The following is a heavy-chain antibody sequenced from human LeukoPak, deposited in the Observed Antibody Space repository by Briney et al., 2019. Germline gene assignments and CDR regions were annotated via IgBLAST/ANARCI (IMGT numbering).Heavy chain of an antibody. CDR1: GGSFSGYY. CDR3: ARGPRSSSWPSRRYNWFDP. Sequence: PSETLSLTCAVYGGSFSGYYWSWIRQPPVKGLEWIGEINHSGSTNYNPSLKSRVTISVDTSKNQFSLKLSSVTAADTAVYYCARGPRSSSWPSRRYNWFDPWGQGTLVTVSS. J-gene: IGHJ5*02. V-gene: IGHV4-34*01. CDR2: INHSGST. D-gene: IGHD6-13*01.